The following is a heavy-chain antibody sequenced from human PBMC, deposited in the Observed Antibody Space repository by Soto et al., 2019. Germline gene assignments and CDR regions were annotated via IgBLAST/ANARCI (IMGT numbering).Heavy chain of an antibody. D-gene: IGHD3-3*01. V-gene: IGHV3-23*01. Sequence: ALRLSCAASGFTFSSYAMSWVRQAPGKGLEWVSAISGSGGSTYYADSVKGRFTISRDNSKNTLYLQMNSLRAEDTAVYYCAKTNTVGVRGWFDPWGQGTRVTVSS. CDR2: ISGSGGST. J-gene: IGHJ5*02. CDR1: GFTFSSYA. CDR3: AKTNTVGVRGWFDP.